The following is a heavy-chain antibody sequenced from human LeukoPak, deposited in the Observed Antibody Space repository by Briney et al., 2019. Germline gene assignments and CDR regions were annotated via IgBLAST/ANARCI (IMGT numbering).Heavy chain of an antibody. CDR1: GFTFSNAS. J-gene: IGHJ4*02. Sequence: GGSLRLSCAASGFTFSNASMSWVRQAPGKGLEWVSRIKSKTDGGTTDYAAPVKGRFTISRDDSKNTLYLQMNSLKTEDTAVYYYTTERQHPGGCYFDYWGQGTLVTVSS. CDR3: TTERQHPGGCYFDY. D-gene: IGHD6-13*01. CDR2: IKSKTDGGTT. V-gene: IGHV3-15*01.